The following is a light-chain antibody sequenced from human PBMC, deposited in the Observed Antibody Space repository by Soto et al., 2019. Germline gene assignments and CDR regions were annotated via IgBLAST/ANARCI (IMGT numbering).Light chain of an antibody. J-gene: IGKJ2*01. V-gene: IGKV3-20*01. CDR1: QSVTYDY. CDR3: QQYYTSPYT. Sequence: EIVLTQSPDTLSLSPGERATLSCRASQSVTYDYLAWYQQKPHQAPRLLIYGASSRPGGIPDKFTGSGSGRDFTLTINRLVPEDSAVYYCQQYYTSPYTFAQGTKVEI. CDR2: GAS.